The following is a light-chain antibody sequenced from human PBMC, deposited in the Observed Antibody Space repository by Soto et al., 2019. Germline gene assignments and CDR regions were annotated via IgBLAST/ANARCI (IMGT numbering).Light chain of an antibody. CDR1: SSDVGGYNY. CDR3: ISYTSSSTWV. CDR2: NVS. J-gene: IGLJ3*02. V-gene: IGLV2-14*01. Sequence: QSALTQPASVYGSPGQSITISCTGTSSDVGGYNYVSWYQQHPGKVPKLMIYNVSDRPSGVSNRFSGSKSGNTASLTISGLQAEDEADYYCISYTSSSTWVFGGGTKLTVL.